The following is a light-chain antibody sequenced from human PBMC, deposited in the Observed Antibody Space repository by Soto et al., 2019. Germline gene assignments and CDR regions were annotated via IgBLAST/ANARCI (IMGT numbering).Light chain of an antibody. J-gene: IGLJ3*02. Sequence: QSVLTQPASVSGSPGQSITISCTGTSSDVGGYTYVSWYQQHPGKAPKLMIYEVSNRPSGISGRFSGSKSGSTASLTISGLQTEDEADYYCSSYSSTNPPVLFGGGTKVTVL. CDR2: EVS. CDR3: SSYSSTNPPVL. V-gene: IGLV2-14*01. CDR1: SSDVGGYTY.